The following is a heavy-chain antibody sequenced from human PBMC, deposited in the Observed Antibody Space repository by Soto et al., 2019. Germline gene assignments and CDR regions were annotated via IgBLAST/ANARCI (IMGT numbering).Heavy chain of an antibody. J-gene: IGHJ6*02. V-gene: IGHV1-8*01. CDR1: GYTFTSYD. CDR2: MNPNSGNT. D-gene: IGHD2-15*01. Sequence: QVQLVQSGAEVKKPGASVKVSCKASGYTFTSYDINWVRQATGQGLEWMGWMNPNSGNTGYAQKFQGRVTMTRNTSISTAYMELSSLRSVDTAVYFCARGQVSWWSYGMDVWGQGTTVTVSS. CDR3: ARGQVSWWSYGMDV.